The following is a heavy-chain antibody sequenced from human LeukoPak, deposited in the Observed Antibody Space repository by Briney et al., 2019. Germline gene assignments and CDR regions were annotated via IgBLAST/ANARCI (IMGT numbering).Heavy chain of an antibody. J-gene: IGHJ4*02. Sequence: GGSLRLSCGASGFTFSTYWMNWARHAPGKGLVWVSHINGDGSNTNYADSVKGRFTISRDNAKNTLYLQMNSLRAEDTAVYYCARDIEAAGLFFDYWGQGTLVTVSS. CDR2: INGDGSNT. V-gene: IGHV3-74*01. CDR3: ARDIEAAGLFFDY. D-gene: IGHD6-13*01. CDR1: GFTFSTYW.